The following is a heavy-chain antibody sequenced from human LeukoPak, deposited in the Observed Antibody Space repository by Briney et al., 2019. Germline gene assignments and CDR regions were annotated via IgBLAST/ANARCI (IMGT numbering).Heavy chain of an antibody. J-gene: IGHJ5*02. Sequence: NPSETLSLTCTVSGGSISNDYWSWIRQPAGKGLEWMGRSYSSGTTIYNPSLKSRVTMSVDTSKNQFSLKLSSVTAADTAVYFCASGSSGYDPWGQGTLVTVSS. D-gene: IGHD5-12*01. CDR1: GGSISNDY. CDR2: SYSSGTT. CDR3: ASGSSGYDP. V-gene: IGHV4-4*07.